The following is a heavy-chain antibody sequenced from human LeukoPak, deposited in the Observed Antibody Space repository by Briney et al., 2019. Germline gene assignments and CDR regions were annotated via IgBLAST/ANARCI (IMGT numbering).Heavy chain of an antibody. CDR2: IIPILGIA. J-gene: IGHJ5*02. CDR3: AKPYGDYDWFDP. D-gene: IGHD4-17*01. CDR1: GGTFSSYA. V-gene: IGHV1-69*04. Sequence: SVKVSCKASGGTFSSYAISWVRQAPGQGLEWMGRIIPILGIANYAQKFQGRVTITADKSTSTAYMELSSLRSEDTAVYYCAKPYGDYDWFDPWGQGTLVTVSS.